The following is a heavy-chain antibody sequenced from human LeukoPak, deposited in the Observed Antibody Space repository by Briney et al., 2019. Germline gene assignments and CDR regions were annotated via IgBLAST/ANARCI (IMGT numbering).Heavy chain of an antibody. Sequence: SETLSLTCTVSGGSISSYYWSWIRQPPGKGLEWVGYIYSSGSTYFNPSLTSRVTISVDTSKNQFSLNLTSVTAADTAVYYCARADYGGNSAAFNIWGQGTMVTVSS. V-gene: IGHV4-59*01. D-gene: IGHD4-23*01. CDR3: ARADYGGNSAAFNI. CDR1: GGSISSYY. J-gene: IGHJ3*02. CDR2: IYSSGST.